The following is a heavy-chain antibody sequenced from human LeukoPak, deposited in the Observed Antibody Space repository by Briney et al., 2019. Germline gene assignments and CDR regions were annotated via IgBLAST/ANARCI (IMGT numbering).Heavy chain of an antibody. CDR2: INHSGSS. CDR1: GGSFSGYY. J-gene: IGHJ4*02. D-gene: IGHD1-26*01. V-gene: IGHV4-34*01. CDR3: AGVRVGATKWGSDY. Sequence: PSETLSLTCAVYGGSFSGYYWSWIRQPPGKGLEWIGEINHSGSSNYNPSLKSRVTISVDTSKNQFSLKLSSVTAADTAVYYCAGVRVGATKWGSDYWGQGTLVTVSS.